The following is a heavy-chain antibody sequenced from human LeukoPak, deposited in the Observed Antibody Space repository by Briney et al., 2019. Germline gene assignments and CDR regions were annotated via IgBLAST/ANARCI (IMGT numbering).Heavy chain of an antibody. CDR3: ARLRDGYNPVDY. V-gene: IGHV4-61*08. Sequence: SETLSLTCTISGGSISSGGYDWSWIRQPPGKGLEWIGYIYYSGSTNYNPSLKSRVTISVDTSKNQFSLKLSSVTAADTAVYYCARLRDGYNPVDYWGQGTLVTVSS. CDR2: IYYSGST. D-gene: IGHD5-24*01. J-gene: IGHJ4*02. CDR1: GGSISSGGYD.